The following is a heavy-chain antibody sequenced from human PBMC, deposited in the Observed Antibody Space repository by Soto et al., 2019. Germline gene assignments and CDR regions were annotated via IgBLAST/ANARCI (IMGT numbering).Heavy chain of an antibody. CDR2: KHTSGTT. CDR1: GGSISGYY. CDR3: ARGGEFYVLDV. V-gene: IGHV4-4*07. J-gene: IGHJ6*02. D-gene: IGHD3-16*01. Sequence: SETLSLTCTVSGGSISGYYWTWIRQPAGKGLEWVGRKHTSGTTNYNPSLKSRVTMSIDTSTNQFSLNLSSVTAADTAVYYCARGGEFYVLDVWGQGTKVTVYS.